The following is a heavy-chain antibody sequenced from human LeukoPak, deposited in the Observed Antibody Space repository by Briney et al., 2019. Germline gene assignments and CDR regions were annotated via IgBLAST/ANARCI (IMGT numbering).Heavy chain of an antibody. CDR3: TRDPVYDFWSGYSNWFDP. D-gene: IGHD3-3*01. CDR1: GFTFGDYA. J-gene: IGHJ5*02. V-gene: IGHV3-49*04. CDR2: IRSKAYGGTT. Sequence: GRSLRLSCTASGFTFGDYAMSWVRQAPGKGLEWVGFIRSKAYGGTTEYAASVKGRFTISRDDSKSIAYLQMNSLKTEDTAGYYCTRDPVYDFWSGYSNWFDPWGQGTLVTVSS.